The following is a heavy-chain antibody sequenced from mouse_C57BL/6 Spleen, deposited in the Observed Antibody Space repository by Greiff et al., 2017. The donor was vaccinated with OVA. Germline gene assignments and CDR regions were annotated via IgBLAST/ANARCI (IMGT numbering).Heavy chain of an antibody. V-gene: IGHV5-9-1*02. CDR1: GFTFSSYA. CDR3: TRVYYGSSPHYYAMDY. Sequence: DVQLVESGEGLVKPGGSLKLSCAASGFTFSSYAMSWVRQTPEKRLEWVAYISSGGDYIYYADTVKGRFTISRDNARNTLYLQMSSLKSEDTAMYYCTRVYYGSSPHYYAMDYWGQGTSVTVSS. D-gene: IGHD1-1*01. CDR2: ISSGGDYI. J-gene: IGHJ4*01.